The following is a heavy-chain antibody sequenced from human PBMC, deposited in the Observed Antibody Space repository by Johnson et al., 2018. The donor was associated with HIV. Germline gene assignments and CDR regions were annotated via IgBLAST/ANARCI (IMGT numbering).Heavy chain of an antibody. CDR3: AKVTGYSSGWFLDAFDI. D-gene: IGHD6-19*01. Sequence: VQLVESGGGVVQPGGSLRLSCAVSGFTFSSYDMHWVRQAKGKGLEWVSAIGTAGDTYYPDSVKGRFTISRDNSKHTLSLHMTSLRADDTAVYYCAKVTGYSSGWFLDAFDIWGQGTMVTVSS. V-gene: IGHV3-13*01. J-gene: IGHJ3*02. CDR1: GFTFSSYD. CDR2: IGTAGDT.